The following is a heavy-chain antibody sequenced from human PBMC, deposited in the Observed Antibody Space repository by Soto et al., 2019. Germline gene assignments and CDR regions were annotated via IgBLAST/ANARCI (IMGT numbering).Heavy chain of an antibody. CDR2: ISYDGSHK. V-gene: IGHV3-30*18. Sequence: GGSLRLSCAASGFTFSNYGMHWVRQAPGKGLEWVAVISYDGSHKYYAYSVKGRFTISRDDSKNTLYLQMNSLRAEVTALYYCAKTVGYDYVWGSSGLDPWGQGALVTVSS. CDR1: GFTFSNYG. D-gene: IGHD3-16*01. J-gene: IGHJ5*02. CDR3: AKTVGYDYVWGSSGLDP.